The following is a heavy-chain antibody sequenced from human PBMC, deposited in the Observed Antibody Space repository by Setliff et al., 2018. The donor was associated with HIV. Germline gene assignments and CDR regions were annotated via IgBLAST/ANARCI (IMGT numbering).Heavy chain of an antibody. J-gene: IGHJ6*03. CDR2: ISGSGGST. V-gene: IGHV3-23*01. CDR1: GFTFSSYA. Sequence: LRLSCAASGFTFSSYAMCRVRQAPGKGLEWVSVISGSGGSTDYADSVKGRFTISRDNSKKTLYLQMNSLRAEDTAVYYCAKDSLSGFSNFWRIYMDVWGKGTTVTVSS. D-gene: IGHD3-3*01. CDR3: AKDSLSGFSNFWRIYMDV.